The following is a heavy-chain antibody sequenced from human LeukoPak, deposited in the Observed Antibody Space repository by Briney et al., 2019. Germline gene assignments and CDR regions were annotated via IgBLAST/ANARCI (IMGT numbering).Heavy chain of an antibody. D-gene: IGHD3-22*01. Sequence: KPSETLSLTCAVYGGSFSGYYWSWIRQPPGKGLEWIGEINHSGSTNYNPSLKSRVTISVDTSKNQFSLKLSSVTAADTAVYYCARGYYYDSSGYFRPFDYWGQGTLVTVSS. CDR1: GGSFSGYY. CDR2: INHSGST. CDR3: ARGYYYDSSGYFRPFDY. J-gene: IGHJ4*02. V-gene: IGHV4-34*01.